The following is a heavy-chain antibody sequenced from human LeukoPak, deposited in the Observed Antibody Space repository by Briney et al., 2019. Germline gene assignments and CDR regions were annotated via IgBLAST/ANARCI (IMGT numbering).Heavy chain of an antibody. V-gene: IGHV1-18*01. CDR3: ARDPKWDMIVVARGPYYFDY. CDR1: GYTFTSYG. J-gene: IGHJ4*02. D-gene: IGHD3-22*01. CDR2: ISAYNGNT. Sequence: ASVKVSCKASGYTFTSYGISWVRLAPGQGLEWVGWISAYNGNTNCAQKLQGRVTMTTDTSTSTAYMELRSLRSDDTAVYYCARDPKWDMIVVARGPYYFDYWGQGTLVTVSS.